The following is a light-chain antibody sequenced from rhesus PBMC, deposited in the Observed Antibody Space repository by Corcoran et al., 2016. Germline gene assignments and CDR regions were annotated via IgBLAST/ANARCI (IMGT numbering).Light chain of an antibody. CDR3: QQYNNWNS. J-gene: IGKJ2*01. CDR2: DES. CDR1: QSVGSN. Sequence: ETVVTQSPATLSLSPGERATLSCRASQSVGSNLAWYQQKPGQAPKLLIYDESSRATGIPDRFSGSGSGTEFTLTISSLEPEDVGVYYCQQYNNWNSFGQGTKVEIK. V-gene: IGKV3-42*02.